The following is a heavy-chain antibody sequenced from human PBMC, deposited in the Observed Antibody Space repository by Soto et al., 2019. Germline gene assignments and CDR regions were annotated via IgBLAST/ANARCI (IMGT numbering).Heavy chain of an antibody. D-gene: IGHD5-18*01. J-gene: IGHJ1*01. V-gene: IGHV1-69*06. CDR2: VISASGSV. CDR3: ARVGSRDAYNYVLDQ. CDR1: GRIFSSFP. Sequence: QVQVVQSGAEVKKPGSSVKISCKASGRIFSSFPTSWVRQVPGQGLEWMGGVISASGSVTYAPKFQGRVTMTAVNSAGIGYMEFTSLNSEDTAIYYCARVGSRDAYNYVLDQWGPGTMVTVSS.